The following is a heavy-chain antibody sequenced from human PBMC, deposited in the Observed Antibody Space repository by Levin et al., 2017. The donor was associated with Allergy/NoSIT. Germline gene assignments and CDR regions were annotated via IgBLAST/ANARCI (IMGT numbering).Heavy chain of an antibody. V-gene: IGHV3-21*01. J-gene: IGHJ6*02. CDR3: ARDFCGGDCYSVYYYYGMDV. CDR2: ISSSSSYI. Sequence: GGSLRLSCAASGFTFSSYSMNWVRQAPGKGLEWVSSISSSSSYIYYADSVKGRFTISRDNAKNSLYLQMNSLRAEDTAVYYCARDFCGGDCYSVYYYYGMDVWGQGTTVTVSS. CDR1: GFTFSSYS. D-gene: IGHD2-21*02.